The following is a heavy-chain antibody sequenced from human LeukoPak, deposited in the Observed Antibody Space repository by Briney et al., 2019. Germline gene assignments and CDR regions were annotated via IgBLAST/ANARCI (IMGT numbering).Heavy chain of an antibody. Sequence: SETLSLTCTVSGGSISSYYWSWIRQPPGKGLEWIGYIYYSGSTSYNPSLKSRVTISVDTSKNQFSLKLSSVTAADTAVYYCAREAITNRTVVWGQGTLVTVSS. CDR1: GGSISSYY. CDR3: AREAITNRTVV. CDR2: IYYSGST. D-gene: IGHD4-23*01. V-gene: IGHV4-59*01. J-gene: IGHJ4*02.